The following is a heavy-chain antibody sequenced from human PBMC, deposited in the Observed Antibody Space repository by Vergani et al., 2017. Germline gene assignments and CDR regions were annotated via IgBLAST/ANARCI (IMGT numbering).Heavy chain of an antibody. Sequence: EVQLVESGGGLVQPGGSLRLSCAASGFTFSSYWMSWVRQAPGKGLEWVANIKQDGSEKYYVDSVKGRFTISRDNAKNSLYLQMNSLRAEDTAVYYCARDWFLEWLFYFDYWGQGTLVTVSS. J-gene: IGHJ4*02. V-gene: IGHV3-7*01. D-gene: IGHD3-3*01. CDR2: IKQDGSEK. CDR3: ARDWFLEWLFYFDY. CDR1: GFTFSSYW.